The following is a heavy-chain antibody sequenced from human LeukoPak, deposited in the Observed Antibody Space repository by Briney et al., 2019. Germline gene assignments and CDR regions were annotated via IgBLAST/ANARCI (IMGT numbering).Heavy chain of an antibody. V-gene: IGHV1-18*01. D-gene: IGHD2-21*02. J-gene: IGHJ4*02. CDR1: GYTFTSYG. CDR2: ISAYNGNT. Sequence: ASVKVSCKASGYTFTSYGISWVRQAPGQGLEWMGWISAYNGNTNYAQKLQGRVTMATDTSTSTAYMELRSLRSDDTAVYYCARRGAGCGGDCYLFDYWGQGTLVTVSS. CDR3: ARRGAGCGGDCYLFDY.